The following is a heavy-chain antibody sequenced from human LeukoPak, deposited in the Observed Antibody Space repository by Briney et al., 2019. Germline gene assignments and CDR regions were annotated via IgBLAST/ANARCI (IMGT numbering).Heavy chain of an antibody. CDR3: AKDLEYCSSTSCYDYYYGMDV. D-gene: IGHD2-2*01. CDR1: GFTLSSYG. J-gene: IGHJ6*02. Sequence: GGSLRLSCAASGFTLSSYGMHWVRQAPGKGLEWVAFIRYDGSNKYYADSVKGRFTISRDNSKNTLYLQMNSLRAEDTAVYYCAKDLEYCSSTSCYDYYYGMDVWGQGTTVTVSS. CDR2: IRYDGSNK. V-gene: IGHV3-30*02.